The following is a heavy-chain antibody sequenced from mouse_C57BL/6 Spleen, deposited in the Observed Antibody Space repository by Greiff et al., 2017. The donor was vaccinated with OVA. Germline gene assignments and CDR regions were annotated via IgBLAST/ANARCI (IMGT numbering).Heavy chain of an antibody. V-gene: IGHV1-69*01. Sequence: VKLQQPGAELVMPGASVKLSCKASGYTFTSYWMHWVKQRPGQGLEWIGEIDPSDSYTNYNQKFKGKSTLTVDKSSSTAYMQLSSLTSEDSAVYYCARMYYYARDYWGQGTSVTVSS. CDR3: ARMYYYARDY. CDR2: IDPSDSYT. J-gene: IGHJ4*01. CDR1: GYTFTSYW.